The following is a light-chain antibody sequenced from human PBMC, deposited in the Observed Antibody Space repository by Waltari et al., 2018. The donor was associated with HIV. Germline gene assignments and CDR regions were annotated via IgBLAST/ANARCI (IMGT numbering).Light chain of an antibody. CDR3: QQYVTAVPLT. CDR1: QSVSNNY. Sequence: EIVLTQCPATLSLSPGERATLSCGASQSVSNNYLAWYQQKPGLAPRLLIYDASSRATGIPYRFSGSGSGADFTLAIRRLEPEDFAVYYCQQYVTAVPLTFGQGTRLEIK. CDR2: DAS. J-gene: IGKJ5*01. V-gene: IGKV3D-20*01.